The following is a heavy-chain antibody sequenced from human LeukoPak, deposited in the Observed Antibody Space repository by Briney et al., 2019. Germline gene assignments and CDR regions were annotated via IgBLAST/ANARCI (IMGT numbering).Heavy chain of an antibody. CDR1: GFSLTTHGVG. CDR2: IYWNDEK. J-gene: IGHJ4*02. V-gene: IGHV2-5*01. CDR3: VHRYTVVLSEYFGY. D-gene: IGHD3-16*01. Sequence: SGPTLVKPTQTLTLTCTFSGFSLTTHGVGVGWVRQPPGKALEWLALIYWNDEKRYSPSLKSRLTITRDTSKNQVVLTMTNVDAVDTGTYYCVHRYTVVLSEYFGYWGQGTLVTVSS.